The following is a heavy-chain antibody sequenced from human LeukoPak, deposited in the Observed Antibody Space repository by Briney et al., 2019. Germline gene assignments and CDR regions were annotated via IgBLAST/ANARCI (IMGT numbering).Heavy chain of an antibody. J-gene: IGHJ6*02. V-gene: IGHV3-30*18. CDR2: ISYDGSNK. CDR3: AKDQVVTPGGLYGMDV. Sequence: GGSLRLSCAASGFTFSSYGMHWVRQAPGKGLEWVAVISYDGSNKYYADSVKGRFTISRDNSKNTLYLQMNSLGAEDTAVYYCAKDQVVTPGGLYGMDVWGQGTTVTVSS. D-gene: IGHD4-23*01. CDR1: GFTFSSYG.